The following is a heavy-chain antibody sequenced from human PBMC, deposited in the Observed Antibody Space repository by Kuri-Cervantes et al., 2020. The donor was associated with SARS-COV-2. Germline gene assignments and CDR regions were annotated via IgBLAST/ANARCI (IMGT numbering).Heavy chain of an antibody. J-gene: IGHJ4*02. CDR3: ARGFNLYSSSWFSYFDY. CDR1: GFTFSSYE. Sequence: GESLKISCAASGFTFSSYEMNWVRQAPGKGLEWVSYISSSGSTIYYADSVKGRFTISRDIAKNSLYLQMNSLRVEDTAVYYCARGFNLYSSSWFSYFDYWGQGTLVTVSS. CDR2: ISSSGSTI. D-gene: IGHD6-13*01. V-gene: IGHV3-48*03.